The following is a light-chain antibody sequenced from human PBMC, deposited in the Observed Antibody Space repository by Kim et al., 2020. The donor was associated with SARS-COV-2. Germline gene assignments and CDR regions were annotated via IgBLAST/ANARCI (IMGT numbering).Light chain of an antibody. V-gene: IGKV3-11*01. CDR1: RSVSSY. CDR2: DAA. Sequence: APGEGGALSSRGSRSVSSYLAWYQQKPGQAPRLLICDAANRATGIPARFSGSGSGTDFTLTISSLEPEDFAVYYCQQRSNWPPITFGQGTRLEIK. J-gene: IGKJ5*01. CDR3: QQRSNWPPIT.